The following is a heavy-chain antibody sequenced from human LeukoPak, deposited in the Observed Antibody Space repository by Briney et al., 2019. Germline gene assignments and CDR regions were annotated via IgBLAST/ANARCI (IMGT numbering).Heavy chain of an antibody. D-gene: IGHD3-22*01. CDR2: ISSSSSYI. Sequence: PGGSLRLSCAASGFTFSSYSMNWVRQAPGKGLEWVSSISSSSSYIYYADSVKGRFTISRDNAKNSLYLQMNSLRAEDTAVYYCAKVKGSSGYYIYYYYMDVWGKGTTVTVSS. CDR3: AKVKGSSGYYIYYYYMDV. V-gene: IGHV3-21*04. CDR1: GFTFSSYS. J-gene: IGHJ6*03.